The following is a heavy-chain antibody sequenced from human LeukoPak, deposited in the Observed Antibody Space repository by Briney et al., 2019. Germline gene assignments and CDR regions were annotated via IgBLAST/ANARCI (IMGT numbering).Heavy chain of an antibody. CDR2: IYYSGST. Sequence: SSETLSLTCIVSGGSISSSRDYWAWIRQPPGKGLEWIANIYYSGSTYYSPSLKSRVTISVDTSKNQFSLKLSSVTAADTAVYYCARGLRYSSSWYHTAGNWFDPWGQGTLVTVSS. D-gene: IGHD6-13*01. J-gene: IGHJ5*02. V-gene: IGHV4-39*07. CDR3: ARGLRYSSSWYHTAGNWFDP. CDR1: GGSISSSRDY.